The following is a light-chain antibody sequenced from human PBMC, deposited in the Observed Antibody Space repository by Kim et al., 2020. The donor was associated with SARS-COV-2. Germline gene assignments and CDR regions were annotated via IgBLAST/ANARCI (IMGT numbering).Light chain of an antibody. CDR1: QEICRW. J-gene: IGKJ2*01. CDR2: DAF. V-gene: IGKV1-5*01. Sequence: VRDRVTLTFQAGQEICRWLAWYQQKPGQAPKVLIYDAFSLESGVPSRFSGSGSGTGFTLTISNLQPDDFATYFCQQYNSYSLYTFGQGTKLEI. CDR3: QQYNSYSLYT.